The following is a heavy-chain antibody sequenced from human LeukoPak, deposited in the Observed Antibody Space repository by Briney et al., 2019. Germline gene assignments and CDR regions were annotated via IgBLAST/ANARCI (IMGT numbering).Heavy chain of an antibody. V-gene: IGHV1-2*02. D-gene: IGHD4-17*01. J-gene: IGHJ3*02. CDR1: GYTFTGYY. CDR3: AREQGDYRAFDI. Sequence: ASVKVSCKASGYTFTGYYMHWVRQASGQGLEWMGWIKPNSGGTNYAQKFQDRVTMTRDTSISTAYMELSRLRSDDTAVYYCAREQGDYRAFDIWGQGTMVTVSS. CDR2: IKPNSGGT.